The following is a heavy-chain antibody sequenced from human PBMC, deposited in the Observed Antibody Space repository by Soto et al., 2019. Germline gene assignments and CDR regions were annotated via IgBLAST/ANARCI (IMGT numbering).Heavy chain of an antibody. V-gene: IGHV4-34*01. CDR3: AGLVVPAANYGMDV. Sequence: SETLSLTCAVYGGSFSGYYWSWIRQPPGKGLEWIGEINHSGSTKYNPSLKSRVTISVDTSKNQFSLKLNSVTAADAAVYYCAGLVVPAANYGMDVWGQGTTVTVSS. CDR1: GGSFSGYY. CDR2: INHSGST. D-gene: IGHD2-2*01. J-gene: IGHJ6*02.